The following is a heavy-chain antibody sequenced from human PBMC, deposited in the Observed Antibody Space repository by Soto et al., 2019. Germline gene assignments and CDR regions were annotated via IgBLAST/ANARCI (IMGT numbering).Heavy chain of an antibody. CDR1: GGSISSYY. CDR3: ARDITMISGGGMDV. Sequence: QVQLQESGPGLVKPSETLSLTCTVSGGSISSYYWSWIRQPPGKGLEWIGYIYYSGSTNYNPSLKSRVTISLDTSKNQFSLKLSSVTAADTAVYYCARDITMISGGGMDVWGQGTTVTVSS. V-gene: IGHV4-59*01. CDR2: IYYSGST. D-gene: IGHD3-22*01. J-gene: IGHJ6*02.